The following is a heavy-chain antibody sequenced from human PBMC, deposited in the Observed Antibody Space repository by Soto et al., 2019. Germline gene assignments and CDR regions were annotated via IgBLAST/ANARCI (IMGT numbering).Heavy chain of an antibody. CDR3: ARQGMVRDYGMDV. CDR2: IYYSGST. CDR1: GGYISSSTYY. Sequence: TLSLIYNVYGGYISSSTYYWCCIRQPPGKGLEWIGSIYYSGSTYYNPSLKRRVTISVDTSKIQFSLKLSSVTAADTAVYYCARQGMVRDYGMDVWGQGTTVT. V-gene: IGHV4-39*01. D-gene: IGHD3-10*01. J-gene: IGHJ6*02.